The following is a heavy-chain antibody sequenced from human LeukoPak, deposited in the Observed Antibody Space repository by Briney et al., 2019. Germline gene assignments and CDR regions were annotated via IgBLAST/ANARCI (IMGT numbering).Heavy chain of an antibody. CDR2: IYPGDSDT. V-gene: IGHV5-51*01. CDR3: TRGLRGGSCYSMRAEYFQH. CDR1: GYSFTSYW. Sequence: GESLKISCKGSGYSFTSYWIGWVRQMPGKGLEWMGIIYPGDSDTRYSPSFQGQVTISADKSISTAYLQWSSLKASDTAMYYCTRGLRGGSCYSMRAEYFQHWGQGTLVTVSS. J-gene: IGHJ1*01. D-gene: IGHD2-15*01.